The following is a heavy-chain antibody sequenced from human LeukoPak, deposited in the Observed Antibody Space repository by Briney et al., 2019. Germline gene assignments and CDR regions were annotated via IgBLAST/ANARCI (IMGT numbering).Heavy chain of an antibody. CDR2: IYYSGST. CDR3: ARGYSYGYPGGY. D-gene: IGHD5-18*01. V-gene: IGHV4-59*01. J-gene: IGHJ4*02. Sequence: SETLSLTCTVSGGSISSYYWSWIRQPPGKGLEWIGYIYYSGSTNYNPSLKSRVTISVDTSKNQFSLKLSSVTAADTAVYYCARGYSYGYPGGYWGQGTLVTVSS. CDR1: GGSISSYY.